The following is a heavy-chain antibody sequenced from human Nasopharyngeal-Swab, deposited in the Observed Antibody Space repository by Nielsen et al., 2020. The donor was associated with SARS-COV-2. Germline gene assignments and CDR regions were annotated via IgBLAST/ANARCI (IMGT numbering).Heavy chain of an antibody. CDR3: AKEINNFDYYYYTMDV. V-gene: IGHV3-13*01. D-gene: IGHD3-3*02. J-gene: IGHJ6*02. CDR1: GFTFSSYD. Sequence: GGSLRLSCAASGFTFSSYDMHWVRQATGKGLEWVSAIGTAGDTYYPGSVKGRFTISRDNAKNSLYLQMNSLRPEDTALYYCAKEINNFDYYYYTMDVWGQGTTVTVSS. CDR2: IGTAGDT.